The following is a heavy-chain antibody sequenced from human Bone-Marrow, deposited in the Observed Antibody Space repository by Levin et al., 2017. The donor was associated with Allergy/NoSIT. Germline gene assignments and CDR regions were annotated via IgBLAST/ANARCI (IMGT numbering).Heavy chain of an antibody. J-gene: IGHJ5*01. V-gene: IGHV3-23*01. Sequence: PGGSLKLSCEVSGFTFGSHAMNWVRQAPGKGLEWVSAISGGSHFTDYVDSVKGRFTISRDNTKNTLYLQMNSLRAEDTAIYYCAKVEYNSGGYDHPASPRGWLASWGQGTLVTVSS. CDR1: GFTFGSHA. CDR2: ISGGSHFT. CDR3: AKVEYNSGGYDHPASPRGWLAS. D-gene: IGHD3-22*01.